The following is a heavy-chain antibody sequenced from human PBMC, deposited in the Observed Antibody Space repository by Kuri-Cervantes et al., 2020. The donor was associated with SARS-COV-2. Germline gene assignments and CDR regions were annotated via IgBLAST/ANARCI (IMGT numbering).Heavy chain of an antibody. J-gene: IGHJ6*03. D-gene: IGHD1-26*01. CDR1: GYTFTSYG. CDR3: ARDRGSYYSTDYYYYYMDV. V-gene: IGHV1-18*01. Sequence: ASVKVSCKASGYTFTSYGISWVRQAPGQGLEWMGWISAYSGNTNYAQKLQGRVTMTTDTSTSTAYMELRSLRSDDTAVYYCARDRGSYYSTDYYYYYMDVWGKGTTVTVSS. CDR2: ISAYSGNT.